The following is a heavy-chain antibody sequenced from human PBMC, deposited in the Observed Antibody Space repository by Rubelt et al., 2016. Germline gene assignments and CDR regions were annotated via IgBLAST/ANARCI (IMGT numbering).Heavy chain of an antibody. D-gene: IGHD2-15*01. Sequence: QVQLVESGGGVVQPGRSLRLSCAASGFTFSSYGMHWVRQAPGKGLEWVAVIWYDGSNKYYADSVKGRFTISRDNSKNTLYLQMNSLRAEDTAVYYCARAGDIVVGGDNSPFDYWGQGTLVTVSS. CDR2: IWYDGSNK. J-gene: IGHJ4*02. V-gene: IGHV3-33*01. CDR3: ARAGDIVVGGDNSPFDY. CDR1: GFTFSSYG.